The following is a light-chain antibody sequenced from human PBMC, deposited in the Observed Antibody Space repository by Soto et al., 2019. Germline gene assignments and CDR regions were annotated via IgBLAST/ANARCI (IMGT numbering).Light chain of an antibody. CDR3: QSYDISNHWV. V-gene: IGLV6-57*03. CDR1: SGSIASNY. J-gene: IGLJ3*02. Sequence: NFMLTQPHSVSESPGKTVTISCTRSSGSIASNYVQWYQQRPGSAPTTVIYEDNQRPSGVPDRFSGSIDSSSNSASLTISGLKTEDEADYYCQSYDISNHWVFGGGTKLTVL. CDR2: EDN.